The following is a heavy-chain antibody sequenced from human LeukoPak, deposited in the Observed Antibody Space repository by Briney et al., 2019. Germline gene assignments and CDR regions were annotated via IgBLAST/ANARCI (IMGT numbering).Heavy chain of an antibody. J-gene: IGHJ5*02. CDR2: MYSRGDT. CDR1: GFTVSDNY. CDR3: ARDAPQVPAAGVLAS. Sequence: EGSLRLSCAASGFTVSDNYMSWVRQAPGKGLEWVSVMYSRGDTYYANSVKGRFTFSRDIPKNTLYLHMNGLRNEDTAMYYCARDAPQVPAAGVLASWGQGTLVIVSS. V-gene: IGHV3-53*01. D-gene: IGHD6-13*01.